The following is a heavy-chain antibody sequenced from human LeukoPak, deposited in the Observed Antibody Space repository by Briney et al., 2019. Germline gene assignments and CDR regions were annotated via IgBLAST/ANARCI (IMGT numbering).Heavy chain of an antibody. D-gene: IGHD3-10*01. Sequence: ASVKVSCKASGYTFTGYYMHWVRQAPGQGLEWMGWINPNSGGTNYAQKFQGRVTMTRDTSISTAYMELSRLRSDDTAVYYCSRTLNYYGSGSLFDYWGQGTLVTVSS. J-gene: IGHJ4*02. CDR2: INPNSGGT. V-gene: IGHV1-2*02. CDR3: SRTLNYYGSGSLFDY. CDR1: GYTFTGYY.